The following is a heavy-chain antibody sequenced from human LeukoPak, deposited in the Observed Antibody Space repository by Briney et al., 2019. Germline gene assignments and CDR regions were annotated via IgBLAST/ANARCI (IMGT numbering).Heavy chain of an antibody. V-gene: IGHV3-23*01. D-gene: IGHD4-11*01. CDR2: INGGGVNT. CDR1: GFTFSSYA. J-gene: IGHJ4*02. Sequence: GGSLRLSCAASGFTFSSYAMSWVRQAPGKGLEWVSTINGGGVNTHYADSVGGRFTISRGNSKNTVFLQMNSLRAEDTAVYYCAKDLYSNYGPADYWGPGKPGHRLL. CDR3: AKDLYSNYGPADY.